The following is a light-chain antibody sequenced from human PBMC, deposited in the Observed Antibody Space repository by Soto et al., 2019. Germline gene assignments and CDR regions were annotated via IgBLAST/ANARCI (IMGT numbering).Light chain of an antibody. Sequence: EIVLTQSPATLSLSPGERATLSCRASQSVSTYLAWYQQKPGQAPRLLIYDASNRATGIPARFSGSGSGTDVTRTISSLEPEEFAIYYCQQRTNWPPEYTFGPGTKLEI. CDR2: DAS. V-gene: IGKV3-11*01. CDR1: QSVSTY. J-gene: IGKJ2*01. CDR3: QQRTNWPPEYT.